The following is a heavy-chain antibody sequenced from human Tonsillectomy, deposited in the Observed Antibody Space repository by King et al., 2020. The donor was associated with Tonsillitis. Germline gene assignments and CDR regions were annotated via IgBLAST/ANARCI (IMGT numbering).Heavy chain of an antibody. CDR2: IYWNDDK. D-gene: IGHD3-22*01. CDR1: GFSLSTSGVC. V-gene: IGHV2-5*01. Sequence: TLKESGPTLVKPTQTLTLTCTFSGFSLSTSGVCVGWIRQPPGKALEWLALIYWNDDKRSSPSLKSRLTITKDTSKNQVVLTMTNMDPVDTSTYYCAHSSKAYYYDSSGYSLGYWGQGTLVTVSS. CDR3: AHSSKAYYYDSSGYSLGY. J-gene: IGHJ4*02.